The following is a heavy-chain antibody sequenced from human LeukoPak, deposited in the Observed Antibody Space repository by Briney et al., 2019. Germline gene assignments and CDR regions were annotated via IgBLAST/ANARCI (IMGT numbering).Heavy chain of an antibody. D-gene: IGHD1-14*01. V-gene: IGHV3-30*04. CDR2: ISYDGSNK. CDR1: GFTFSSYA. CDR3: ARDNHYYMDV. Sequence: GGSLRLSCAASGFTFSSYAMHWVRQAPGKGLEWVAVISYDGSNKYYADSVKGRFTISRDNSKNTLYLQMSSLRAEDTAVYYCARDNHYYMDVWGKGTTVTVSS. J-gene: IGHJ6*03.